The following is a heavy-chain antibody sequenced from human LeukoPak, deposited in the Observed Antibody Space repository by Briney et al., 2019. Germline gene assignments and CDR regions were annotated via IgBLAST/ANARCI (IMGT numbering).Heavy chain of an antibody. V-gene: IGHV3-64*01. J-gene: IGHJ4*02. Sequence: GGSLRLSCAASGFTFSSYAMHWVRQAPGKGLEYVSAVSSSGGSTYYANSVKGRFTISRDNFKNTLYLQMGSLRAEDMAVYYCARWSRWLQNSFDYWGQGTLVTVSS. D-gene: IGHD5-24*01. CDR2: VSSSGGST. CDR1: GFTFSSYA. CDR3: ARWSRWLQNSFDY.